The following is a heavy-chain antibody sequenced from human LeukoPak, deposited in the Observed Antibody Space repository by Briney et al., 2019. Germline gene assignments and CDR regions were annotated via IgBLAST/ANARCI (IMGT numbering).Heavy chain of an antibody. D-gene: IGHD6-13*01. CDR1: GYTFTGHY. Sequence: AAVTVSYKASGYTFTGHYMHWLRQAPGQGLEWMGWVSPYSGDTNYAQKFEGRVTMTRDTSINKVYMELSRLTSDETAVYFCARVRIEADGRGLDYWGQGTPVTVSS. CDR3: ARVRIEADGRGLDY. CDR2: VSPYSGDT. V-gene: IGHV1-2*02. J-gene: IGHJ4*02.